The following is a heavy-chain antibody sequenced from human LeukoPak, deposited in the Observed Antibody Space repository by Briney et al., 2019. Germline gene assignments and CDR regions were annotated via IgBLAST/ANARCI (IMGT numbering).Heavy chain of an antibody. CDR2: IYYSRST. CDR1: GGSISSYY. J-gene: IGHJ6*02. Sequence: SETLSLTCTVSGGSISSYYWSWIRQPPGKGLEWIGYIYYSRSTNYNPSLKSRVTISVDTSKNQFSLKLSSVTAADTAVYYCARLAYYYDSSGVYYYYGMDVWGQGTTVTVSS. D-gene: IGHD3-22*01. V-gene: IGHV4-59*01. CDR3: ARLAYYYDSSGVYYYYGMDV.